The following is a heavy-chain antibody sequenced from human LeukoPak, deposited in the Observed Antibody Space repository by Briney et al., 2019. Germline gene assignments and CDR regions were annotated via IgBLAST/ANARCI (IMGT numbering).Heavy chain of an antibody. J-gene: IGHJ1*01. CDR3: TRNSGWYGLS. D-gene: IGHD6-19*01. CDR2: ISGSAART. V-gene: IGHV3-23*01. Sequence: GGSLRLSCAASGFTFSTYGMTWVRQAPGRGLEWVSAISGSAARTFYADSVKGRFTISRDNSKNTLSLQMNSLRAEDTAVYYCTRNSGWYGLSWGQGTLVTVSS. CDR1: GFTFSTYG.